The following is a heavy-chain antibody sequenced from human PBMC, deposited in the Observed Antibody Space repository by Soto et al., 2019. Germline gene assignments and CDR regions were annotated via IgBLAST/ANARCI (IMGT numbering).Heavy chain of an antibody. V-gene: IGHV4-39*01. J-gene: IGHJ5*02. CDR2: IYYSGST. D-gene: IGHD3-22*01. CDR3: ARSDQQKVVVITS. CDR1: GGSISSSSYY. Sequence: QLQLQESGPGLVKPSETLSLTCTVSGGSISSSSYYWGWIRQPPGKGLEWIGSIYYSGSTYYNPSLKSRVTISVDTSKNQFSLKLSSVTAADTAVYYCARSDQQKVVVITSWGQGTLVTVSS.